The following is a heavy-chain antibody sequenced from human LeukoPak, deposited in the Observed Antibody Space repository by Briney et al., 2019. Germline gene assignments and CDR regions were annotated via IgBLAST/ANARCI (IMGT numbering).Heavy chain of an antibody. J-gene: IGHJ4*02. Sequence: SGGSLRLSYAASGFTFSSYSMNWVRQAPGKGLEWVSSISSSSSYIYYADSVKGRFTISRDNAKNSLYLQMNSLRAEDTAVYYCATGPNGDYFDYWGQGTLVTVSS. CDR2: ISSSSSYI. D-gene: IGHD4-17*01. CDR1: GFTFSSYS. CDR3: ATGPNGDYFDY. V-gene: IGHV3-21*01.